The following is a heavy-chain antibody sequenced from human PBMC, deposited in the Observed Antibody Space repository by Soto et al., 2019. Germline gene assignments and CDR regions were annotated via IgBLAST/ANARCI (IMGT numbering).Heavy chain of an antibody. J-gene: IGHJ6*02. CDR3: ARDPCSSTSCIRYYYYGMDV. V-gene: IGHV1-18*01. D-gene: IGHD2-2*01. Sequence: ASVKVSCKASGYTFTSYGISWVRQAPGQGLEWMGWISAYNGNTNYAQKLQGRVTMTTDTSTSTAYMELRSLRSDDTAVYYCARDPCSSTSCIRYYYYGMDVWGQGTTVTVSS. CDR2: ISAYNGNT. CDR1: GYTFTSYG.